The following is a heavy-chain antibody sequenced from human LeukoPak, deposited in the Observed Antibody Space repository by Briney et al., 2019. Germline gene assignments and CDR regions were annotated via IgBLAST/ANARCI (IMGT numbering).Heavy chain of an antibody. V-gene: IGHV3-23*01. Sequence: GGSLRLSCAASGFTYSSYAMRWLRQAPGKGLEGVSAISGSGGSTYYADSVRGRFTISRDNSKNKLYLQMNSLRDEDMAVCYCAKPVLGPRRYFDYWGQGTLVTVSS. CDR2: ISGSGGST. CDR3: AKPVLGPRRYFDY. J-gene: IGHJ4*02. CDR1: GFTYSSYA.